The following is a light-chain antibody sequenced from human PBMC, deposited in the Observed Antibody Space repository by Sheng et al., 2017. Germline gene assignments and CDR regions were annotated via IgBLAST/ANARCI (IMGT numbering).Light chain of an antibody. CDR2: DDS. J-gene: IGLJ1*01. CDR1: DIGSKS. Sequence: SYELTQPPSVSEAPGQTARVTCGGNDIGSKSVYWYQQKPGQAPVLVVYDDSDRPSGIPERFSGSNSGNTATLTISRVEAGDEADYYCQVWDNDNDHYVFGTGTKVTVL. CDR3: QVWDNDNDHYV. V-gene: IGLV3-21*02.